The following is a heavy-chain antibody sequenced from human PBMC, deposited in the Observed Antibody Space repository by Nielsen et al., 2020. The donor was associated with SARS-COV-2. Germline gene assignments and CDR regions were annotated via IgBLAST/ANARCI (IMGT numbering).Heavy chain of an antibody. V-gene: IGHV4-30-4*01. D-gene: IGHD3-22*01. CDR3: ARAPITMIVVVNAFDI. CDR1: GGSISSGDYY. J-gene: IGHJ3*02. Sequence: SETLSLTCTVSGGSISSGDYYWSSIRPPPGQGLEWIAYIYYSGSTYYNPSLKSRVTISVDTSKNQFSLKLSSVTAADTAVYYCARAPITMIVVVNAFDIWGQGTMVTVSS. CDR2: IYYSGST.